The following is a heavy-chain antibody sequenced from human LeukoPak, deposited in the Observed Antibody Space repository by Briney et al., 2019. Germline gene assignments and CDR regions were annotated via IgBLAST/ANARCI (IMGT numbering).Heavy chain of an antibody. V-gene: IGHV1-69*13. CDR3: ARVVSKPEYFQH. D-gene: IGHD2/OR15-2a*01. CDR1: GGTFSSYA. J-gene: IGHJ1*01. Sequence: VASVKVSCKASGGTFSSYAISWVRQAPGQGLEWMGGIIPIFGTANYAQKFQGRVTITADESTSTAYMELSNLRSEDTAVYYCARVVSKPEYFQHWGQGTLVTVSS. CDR2: IIPIFGTA.